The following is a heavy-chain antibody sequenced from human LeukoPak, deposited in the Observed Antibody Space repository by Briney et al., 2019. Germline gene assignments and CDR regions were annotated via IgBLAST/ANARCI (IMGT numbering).Heavy chain of an antibody. CDR3: AREAGRLVSYYYGMDV. V-gene: IGHV3-30-3*01. J-gene: IGHJ6*02. CDR2: ISYDGSNK. Sequence: PGRSLRLSCAASGFTFSSYAMHWVRQAPGKGLEWVAVISYDGSNKYYADSVKGRFTISRDNSKNTLYLQMNSLRAEDTAVYYCAREAGRLVSYYYGMDVWGQGTTVTVSS. D-gene: IGHD6-19*01. CDR1: GFTFSSYA.